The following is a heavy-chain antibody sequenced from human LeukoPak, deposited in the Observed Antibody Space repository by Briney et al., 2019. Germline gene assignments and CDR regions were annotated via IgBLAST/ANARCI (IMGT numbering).Heavy chain of an antibody. CDR1: GFTFGSYW. Sequence: GGSLRLSCAASGFTFGSYWMHWVRHAPGKGLVWVSRIKSAGSSIRYADSVKGRFTISRDNAKNTLYLQMNSLRAEDTAVYYCARDLDYGGNSNFDYWGQGTLVTVSS. D-gene: IGHD4-23*01. J-gene: IGHJ4*02. V-gene: IGHV3-74*01. CDR3: ARDLDYGGNSNFDY. CDR2: IKSAGSSI.